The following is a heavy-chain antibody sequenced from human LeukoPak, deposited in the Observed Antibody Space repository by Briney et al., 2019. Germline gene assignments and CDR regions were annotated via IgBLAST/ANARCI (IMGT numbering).Heavy chain of an antibody. CDR2: IYYSGST. CDR3: ARGSDTAAGLY. D-gene: IGHD6-13*01. CDR1: GGSISSTTSY. J-gene: IGHJ4*02. Sequence: SETLSLTCAVSGGSISSTTSYWGWIRQPPGKGLEWLGRIYYSGSTFYNPSLKSRVTISVDTSNNQFSLRLRSVTAADTAVYYYARGSDTAAGLYWGQGTLVTVSS. V-gene: IGHV4-39*02.